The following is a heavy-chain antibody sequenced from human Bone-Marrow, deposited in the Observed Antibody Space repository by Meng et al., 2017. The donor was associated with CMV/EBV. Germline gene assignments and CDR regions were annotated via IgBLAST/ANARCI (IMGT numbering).Heavy chain of an antibody. CDR3: AREGGNSGFDY. J-gene: IGHJ4*02. CDR2: ISSSSSYI. V-gene: IGHV3-21*01. CDR1: GFTFSSSW. D-gene: IGHD4-23*01. Sequence: GESLKISCAASGFTFSSSWMHWVRQAPGKGLEWVSSISSSSSYIYYADSVKGRFTISRDNAKNSLYLQMNSLRAEDTAVYYCAREGGNSGFDYWGQGTLVTVSS.